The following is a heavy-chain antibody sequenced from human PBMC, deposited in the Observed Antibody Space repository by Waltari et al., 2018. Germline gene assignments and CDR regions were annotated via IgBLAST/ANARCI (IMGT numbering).Heavy chain of an antibody. CDR1: GFTFSSYS. CDR2: ISSSSSTI. V-gene: IGHV3-48*01. D-gene: IGHD4-4*01. Sequence: EVQLVESGGGLVQPGGSLRLSCAASGFTFSSYSMNWVRQAPGKGLDWVSYISSSSSTIYYADSVKGRFTISRDNAKNSLYLQMNSLRAEDTAVYYCARDLGTVTTTFDYWGQGTLVTVSS. CDR3: ARDLGTVTTTFDY. J-gene: IGHJ4*02.